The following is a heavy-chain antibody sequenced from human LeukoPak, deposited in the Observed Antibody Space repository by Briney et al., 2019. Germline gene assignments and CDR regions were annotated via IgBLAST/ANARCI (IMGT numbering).Heavy chain of an antibody. CDR1: GGSISSSNSY. D-gene: IGHD3-10*01. J-gene: IGHJ5*02. CDR3: ARAYYYGSGSYEYLPNWFDP. Sequence: SETLSLTCTVSGGSISSSNSYWGWIRQPPGKGLEWIGSIYYTGSTHYNPSLKSQVTISVDTSKNQFSLKLSSVTAADTAVYYCARAYYYGSGSYEYLPNWFDPWGQGTLVTVSS. V-gene: IGHV4-39*01. CDR2: IYYTGST.